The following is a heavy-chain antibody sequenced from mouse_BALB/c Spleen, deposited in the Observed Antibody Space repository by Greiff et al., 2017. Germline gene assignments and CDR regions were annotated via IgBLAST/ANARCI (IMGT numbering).Heavy chain of an antibody. CDR1: GYTFTDYE. CDR2: IHPGSGGT. D-gene: IGHD3-3*01. J-gene: IGHJ3*01. Sequence: VHLVESGAELVRPGASVTLSCKALGYTFTDYEMHWVKHTPVHGLDWIVAIHPGSGGTAYNPKFKGKATLTADKSSSTAYMELSSLTSEDSAVYYCTRRRRGFAYWGQGTLVTVSA. CDR3: TRRRRGFAY. V-gene: IGHV1-15*01.